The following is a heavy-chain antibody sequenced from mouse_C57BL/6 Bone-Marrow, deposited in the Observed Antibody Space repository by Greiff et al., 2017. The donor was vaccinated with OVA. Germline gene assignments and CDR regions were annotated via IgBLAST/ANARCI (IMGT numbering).Heavy chain of an antibody. Sequence: DVMLVESGGGLVKPGGSLKLSCAASGFTFSDYGMHWVRQAPEKGLEWVAYISSGSSTIYYADTVKGRFTISRDNAKNTLFLQMTSLRSEDTAMYYCARDFLYYFDYWGQGTTLTVSS. J-gene: IGHJ2*01. CDR2: ISSGSSTI. CDR1: GFTFSDYG. V-gene: IGHV5-17*01. CDR3: ARDFLYYFDY.